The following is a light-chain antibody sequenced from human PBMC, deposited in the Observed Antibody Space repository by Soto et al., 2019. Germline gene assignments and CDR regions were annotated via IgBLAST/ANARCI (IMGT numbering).Light chain of an antibody. J-gene: IGKJ2*01. V-gene: IGKV3-20*01. CDR1: QRVSSSF. CDR2: AAS. Sequence: EVVLTQSPGTLSLSPGERATLSCSASQRVSSSFLAWYQQKPGQAPRLLIHAASTGATGIPARFRGSGSGTDFTLTISSLEPEDSAVYFCHQYADSPQTFGQGTKVDI. CDR3: HQYADSPQT.